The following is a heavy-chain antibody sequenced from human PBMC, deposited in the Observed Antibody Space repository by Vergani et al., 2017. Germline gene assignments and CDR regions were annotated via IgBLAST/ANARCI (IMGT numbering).Heavy chain of an antibody. D-gene: IGHD1-26*01. CDR2: ISSSSSTI. Sequence: EVQLVESGGLVQPGGSLRLSCAASGFTFSSYSMNWVRQAPGKGLEWVSYISSSSSTIYYADSVKGRFTISRDNAKNSLYLQMNSLRAEDTAVYYCARDTLVGATDAFDIWGQGTMVTVSS. V-gene: IGHV3-48*04. CDR1: GFTFSSYS. CDR3: ARDTLVGATDAFDI. J-gene: IGHJ3*02.